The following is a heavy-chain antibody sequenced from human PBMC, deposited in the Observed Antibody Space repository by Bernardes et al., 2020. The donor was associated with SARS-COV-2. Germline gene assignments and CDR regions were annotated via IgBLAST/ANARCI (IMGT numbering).Heavy chain of an antibody. Sequence: GSLRLSCAASGFTFSRYSMNWVRQAPGKGLEWVSYISSSSSTIYYADSLKGRFTISRDNAKNSLYLQMNSLRDEDTAVYYCARDLYGDYVFDYWGQGTLVTVSS. J-gene: IGHJ4*02. CDR3: ARDLYGDYVFDY. D-gene: IGHD4-17*01. V-gene: IGHV3-48*02. CDR1: GFTFSRYS. CDR2: ISSSSSTI.